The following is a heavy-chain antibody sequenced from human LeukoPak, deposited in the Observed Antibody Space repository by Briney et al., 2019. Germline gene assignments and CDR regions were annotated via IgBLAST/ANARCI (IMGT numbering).Heavy chain of an antibody. D-gene: IGHD3-22*01. CDR1: GGSITSYY. V-gene: IGHV4-59*12. CDR3: AKSNGYGLIDI. J-gene: IGHJ3*02. CDR2: IFYSGST. Sequence: SETLSLTCTVSGGSITSYYWTWIRQPPGKALEWIGNIFYSGSTYYSPSLKSRVTISLDTSRNQFSLKLNSVTAADTAVYYCAKSNGYGLIDIWGQGTMVTVSS.